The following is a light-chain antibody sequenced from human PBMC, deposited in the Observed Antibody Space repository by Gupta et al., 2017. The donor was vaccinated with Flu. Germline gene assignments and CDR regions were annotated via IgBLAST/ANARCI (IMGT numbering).Light chain of an antibody. CDR2: EAS. CDR3: QQYKSWPLT. Sequence: ATQSPRHSLAWYQQKPGQSPRLLIYEASAAATGVPVRFSGRGSGTEFTLTISSLQSEDFGVYYCQQYKSWPLTFGGGTKVENK. V-gene: IGKV3-15*01. J-gene: IGKJ4*01. CDR1: QSPRHS.